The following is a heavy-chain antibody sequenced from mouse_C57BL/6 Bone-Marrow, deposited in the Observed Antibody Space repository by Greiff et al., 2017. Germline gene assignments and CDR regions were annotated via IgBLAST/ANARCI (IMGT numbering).Heavy chain of an antibody. V-gene: IGHV5-16*01. CDR3: ARDSNGDRDY. CDR1: GFTFSDYY. J-gene: IGHJ2*01. CDR2: INYDGSST. D-gene: IGHD3-3*01. Sequence: EVQLVQSEAGLVKPGGSMKLSCTASGFTFSDYYMPWVRQAPEQGLEWVANINYDGSSTYYLHSFKGRFIMSRDNAKNIHYLQMRSLKSEDTAAYYCARDSNGDRDYWGQGTTLTVSS.